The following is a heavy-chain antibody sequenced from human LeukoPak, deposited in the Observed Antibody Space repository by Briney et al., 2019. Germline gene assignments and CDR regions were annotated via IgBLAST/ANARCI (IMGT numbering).Heavy chain of an antibody. CDR1: GGSISSGGYS. V-gene: IGHV4-30-2*01. CDR3: ARSGTVVQWRFIDY. J-gene: IGHJ4*02. Sequence: SETLSLTCAVSGGSISSGGYSWSWIRQPPGKGLEWIGYIYHSGSTYYNPSLKSQVTISVDRSKNQFSLKLSSVTAADTAVYYCARSGTVVQWRFIDYWGQGTLVTVSS. CDR2: IYHSGST. D-gene: IGHD6-19*01.